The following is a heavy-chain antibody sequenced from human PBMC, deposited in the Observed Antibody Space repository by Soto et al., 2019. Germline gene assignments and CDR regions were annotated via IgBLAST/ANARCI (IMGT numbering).Heavy chain of an antibody. Sequence: GASVKVSCKASGYTFTSYDINWVRQATGQGLEWMGWMNPNSGNTGYAQKFQGRVTMTRNTSISTAYMELSSLRSEDTAVYYCARTGEIAAAGPFDIWGQGTMVTISS. CDR2: MNPNSGNT. J-gene: IGHJ3*02. CDR1: GYTFTSYD. CDR3: ARTGEIAAAGPFDI. V-gene: IGHV1-8*01. D-gene: IGHD6-13*01.